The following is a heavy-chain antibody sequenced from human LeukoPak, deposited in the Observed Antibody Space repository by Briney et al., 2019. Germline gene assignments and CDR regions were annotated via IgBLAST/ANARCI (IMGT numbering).Heavy chain of an antibody. CDR3: ARHRFDYYGSGSYYTP. CDR2: INHSGST. V-gene: IGHV4-34*01. D-gene: IGHD3-10*01. J-gene: IGHJ5*02. Sequence: SETLSLTCAVYGGSFSGYYWSWIRQPPGKGLEWIGEINHSGSTNYIPSLKSRVTISVDTSKNQFSLKLSSVTAADTAVYYCARHRFDYYGSGSYYTPWGQGTLVTVSS. CDR1: GGSFSGYY.